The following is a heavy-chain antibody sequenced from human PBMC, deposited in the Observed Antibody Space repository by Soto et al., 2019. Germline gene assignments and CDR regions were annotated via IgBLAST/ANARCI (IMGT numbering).Heavy chain of an antibody. CDR3: AKDLGNYYYDSSGYSSYGMDV. D-gene: IGHD3-22*01. V-gene: IGHV3-23*01. J-gene: IGHJ6*02. Sequence: SRRLSCAASGFTFRSYAMNWVRQAPGKGLEWVSAISASGGTTYYADSVKGRFTISRDNSKNTLYLQMNSLRAEDTAVYYCAKDLGNYYYDSSGYSSYGMDVWGQGTTVTVSS. CDR2: ISASGGTT. CDR1: GFTFRSYA.